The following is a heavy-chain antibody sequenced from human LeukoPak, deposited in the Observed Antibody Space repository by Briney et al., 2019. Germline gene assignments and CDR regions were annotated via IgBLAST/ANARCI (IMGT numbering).Heavy chain of an antibody. J-gene: IGHJ6*03. CDR2: IDTSGST. Sequence: SQTLSLTRTVSGGSLSSYYRSWIPQPPGKALEWIGYIDTSGSTIYNPSRKSRFTISVGTSKNQLPLKPRSVTAADTAVYYCARHGRGQLQEYYYYMDVWGKGTTVTVSS. D-gene: IGHD2-2*01. CDR1: GGSLSSYY. CDR3: ARHGRGQLQEYYYYMDV. V-gene: IGHV4-4*09.